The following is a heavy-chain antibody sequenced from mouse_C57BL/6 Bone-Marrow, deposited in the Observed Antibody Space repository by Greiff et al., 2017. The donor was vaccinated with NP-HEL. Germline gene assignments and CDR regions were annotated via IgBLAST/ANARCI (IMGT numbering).Heavy chain of an antibody. Sequence: EVRLVESGGGLVQSGRSLRLSCATSGSTFSDFYMEWVRQAPGKGLGWIAASRNKANDYTTEYSASVKGQFMVTRDTSQSIPYLQMNALRAEDSAVYYCARARSGTWSHYFAYWGQGTTLTVSS. D-gene: IGHD1-1*02. CDR2: SRNKANDYTT. CDR1: GSTFSDFY. V-gene: IGHV7-1*01. J-gene: IGHJ2*01. CDR3: ARARSGTWSHYFAY.